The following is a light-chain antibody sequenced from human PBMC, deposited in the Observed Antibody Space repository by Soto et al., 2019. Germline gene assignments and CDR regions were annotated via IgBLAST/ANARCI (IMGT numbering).Light chain of an antibody. J-gene: IGKJ1*01. Sequence: EIVVTQSAGTLSLSPGERATLSCRASQTVRNNYLAWYQQKQGQARRLLISDASRRATGSPDRFSGSGSGTDFTLTISRVEPEDFAVYYCQQYVTSPWTFGQGTKVDIK. CDR1: QTVRNNY. CDR3: QQYVTSPWT. CDR2: DAS. V-gene: IGKV3-20*01.